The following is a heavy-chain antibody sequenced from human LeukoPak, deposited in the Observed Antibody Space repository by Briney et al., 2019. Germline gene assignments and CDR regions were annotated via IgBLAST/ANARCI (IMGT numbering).Heavy chain of an antibody. V-gene: IGHV2-5*02. J-gene: IGHJ4*02. CDR2: IYWDDDK. CDR1: GFSLSTSGVG. Sequence: SGPTLVKPTQTLTLTCTFSGFSLSTSGVGVGWIRQPPVKALEWLALIYWDDDKRYSPSLKSRLTITKDTSKNQVVLTMTNMDPVDTATYYCAHGGYSYDKRTFDYWGQGTLVTVSS. D-gene: IGHD5-18*01. CDR3: AHGGYSYDKRTFDY.